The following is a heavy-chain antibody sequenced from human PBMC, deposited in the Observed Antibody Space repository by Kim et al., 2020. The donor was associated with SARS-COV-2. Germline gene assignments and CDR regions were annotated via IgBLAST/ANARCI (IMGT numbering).Heavy chain of an antibody. D-gene: IGHD6-19*01. J-gene: IGHJ4*02. CDR1: GFTFSGSA. CDR2: IRSKANSYAT. CDR3: TKAVAGEDY. V-gene: IGHV3-73*01. Sequence: GGSLRLSCAASGFTFSGSAMHWVRQASGKGLEWVGRIRSKANSYATAYAESVKGRFTISRDDSKNTAYLQMNSLKTEDTAVYYCTKAVAGEDYWGQGTLVTVSS.